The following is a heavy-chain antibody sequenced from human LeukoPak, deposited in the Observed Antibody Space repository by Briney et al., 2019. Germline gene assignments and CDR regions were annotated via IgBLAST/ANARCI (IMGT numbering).Heavy chain of an antibody. CDR1: GFTFSNYG. CDR2: ISYDGSNK. J-gene: IGHJ4*02. CDR3: ARAKVVTAMVTPFDY. V-gene: IGHV3-30*03. Sequence: GGSLRLSCAASGFTFSNYGMHWVRQAPGKGLEWVAVISYDGSNKYYADSVKGRFTISRDNSKNTLYLQMNSLRAEDTAVYYCARAKVVTAMVTPFDYWGQGTLVTVSS. D-gene: IGHD5-18*01.